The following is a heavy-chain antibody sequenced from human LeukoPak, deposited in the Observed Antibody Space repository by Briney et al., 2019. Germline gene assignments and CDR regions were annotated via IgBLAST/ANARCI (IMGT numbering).Heavy chain of an antibody. Sequence: SVKVSCKASGGTFSSYAISWVRQAPGQGLEWIGGIIPIFGTANYAQKFQGRVTITTDESTSTAYMELSSLRSEDTAVYYCARADYYDSSGYLLEVYYFDYWGQGTLVTVSS. D-gene: IGHD3-22*01. CDR1: GGTFSSYA. V-gene: IGHV1-69*05. J-gene: IGHJ4*02. CDR3: ARADYYDSSGYLLEVYYFDY. CDR2: IIPIFGTA.